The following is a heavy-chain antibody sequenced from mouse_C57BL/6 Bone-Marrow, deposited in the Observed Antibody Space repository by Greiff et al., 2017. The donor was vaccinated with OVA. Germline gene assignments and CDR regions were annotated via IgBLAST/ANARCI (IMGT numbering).Heavy chain of an antibody. J-gene: IGHJ1*03. Sequence: VQLKQSGPELVKPGASVKISCKASGYSFTDYNMNWVKQSNGKSLEWIGVINPNYGTTSYNQKFKGKATLTVDQSSRTAYMQLNSLTSEDSAVYYCAFYYGSSYRYFDVWGTGTTVTVSS. V-gene: IGHV1-39*01. CDR3: AFYYGSSYRYFDV. CDR2: INPNYGTT. D-gene: IGHD1-1*01. CDR1: GYSFTDYN.